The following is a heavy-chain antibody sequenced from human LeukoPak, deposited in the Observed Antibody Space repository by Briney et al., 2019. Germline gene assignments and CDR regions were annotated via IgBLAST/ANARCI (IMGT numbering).Heavy chain of an antibody. Sequence: SGGSLRLSCAASGFTFSNYWMSWVRQAPGKGLDWVAKIKEDGSVTYYGDSMKGRFTIPRDNGKNSLYLQMNSLRAEDTGVYYCARDGDQVGDIHDHWGLGTLVTVSS. J-gene: IGHJ4*02. CDR2: IKEDGSVT. D-gene: IGHD3-16*01. V-gene: IGHV3-7*01. CDR1: GFTFSNYW. CDR3: ARDGDQVGDIHDH.